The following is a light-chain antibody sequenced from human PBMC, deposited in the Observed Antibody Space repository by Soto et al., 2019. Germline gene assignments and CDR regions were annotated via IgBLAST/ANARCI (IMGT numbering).Light chain of an antibody. J-gene: IGLJ1*01. CDR2: DNN. CDR3: QSYDSSLSAPDV. CDR1: SSNIGAGYD. V-gene: IGLV1-40*01. Sequence: QSVLTQPPSVSGAPGQRVTISCAGSSSNIGAGYDVHWYQHLPGTAPKLLIYDNNNRPSGVPDRFSGSKSGTSASLAITGLQAEYEADYYCQSYDSSLSAPDVFGTGTKLTVL.